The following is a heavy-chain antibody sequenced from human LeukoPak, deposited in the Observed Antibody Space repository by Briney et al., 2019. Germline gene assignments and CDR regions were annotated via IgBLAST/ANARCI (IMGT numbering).Heavy chain of an antibody. J-gene: IGHJ4*02. V-gene: IGHV4-34*01. CDR2: INHSGST. CDR3: ARGLPTFGGVISDY. D-gene: IGHD3-16*02. CDR1: GGSFSGYY. Sequence: SGTLSLTCAVYGGSFSGYYWSWIRQPPGKGLEWIGEINHSGSTNYNPSLKSRVTISVDTSKNQFSLKLSSVTAADTAVYYCARGLPTFGGVISDYWGQGTLVTVSS.